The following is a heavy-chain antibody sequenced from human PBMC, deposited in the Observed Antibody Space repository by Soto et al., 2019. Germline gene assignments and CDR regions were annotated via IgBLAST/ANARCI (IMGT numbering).Heavy chain of an antibody. V-gene: IGHV3-23*01. CDR3: ATQGYCSGGSCYVAPIDY. D-gene: IGHD2-15*01. Sequence: PGGFLRLSCAASGFTFSSYAMSWVRQAPGKGLEWVSAISGSGGGTYYADSVKGRFTISRDNSKNTLYLQMNSLRAEDTAVYYCATQGYCSGGSCYVAPIDYWGQGTLVTVSS. CDR1: GFTFSSYA. J-gene: IGHJ4*02. CDR2: ISGSGGGT.